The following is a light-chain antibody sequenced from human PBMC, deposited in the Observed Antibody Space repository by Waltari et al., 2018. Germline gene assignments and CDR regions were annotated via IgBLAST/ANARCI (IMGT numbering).Light chain of an antibody. CDR3: HLSDVDSGHQV. CDR1: NIGRKS. Sequence: YVLTQPPSVSVAPGETATITGGGSNIGRKSVNWYQQRAGQAPVMVMYDGSVRPSGIPVRFTGSNSGDTATLTITRVEAGDEADYFCHLSDVDSGHQVFGRGTRLSVL. J-gene: IGLJ2*01. V-gene: IGLV3-21*04. CDR2: DGS.